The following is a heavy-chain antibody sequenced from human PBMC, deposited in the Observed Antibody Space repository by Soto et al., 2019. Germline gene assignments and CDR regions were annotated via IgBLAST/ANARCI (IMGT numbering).Heavy chain of an antibody. CDR1: GGTFSFYG. CDR3: ARDMALAALSHGMDV. V-gene: IGHV1-69*06. D-gene: IGHD6-19*01. J-gene: IGHJ6*02. Sequence: QVQLVQSGAEVKEPGSSVKVSCKASGGTFSFYGVNWVRQAPGQGLEWMGGISSVYGAAKYAQRFQGRLSITADRSTGTVYMDLSGLRSDDSAVYYGARDMALAALSHGMDVWGQGTLVTVSS. CDR2: ISSVYGAA.